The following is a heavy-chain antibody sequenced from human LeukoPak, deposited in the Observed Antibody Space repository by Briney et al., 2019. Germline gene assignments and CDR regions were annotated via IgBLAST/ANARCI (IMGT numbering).Heavy chain of an antibody. V-gene: IGHV3-11*04. CDR1: RFTFSDYY. CDR2: ISSSGSTI. J-gene: IGHJ3*02. D-gene: IGHD2-15*01. CDR3: ASPLPLLRGGAFDI. Sequence: GGSLRLSCAASRFTFSDYYMSWIRQAPGRGLEWVSYISSSGSTIYYADSVKGRFTISRDNARNSVYLQMNSLRAEDTAVYYCASPLPLLRGGAFDIWGQGTMVTVSS.